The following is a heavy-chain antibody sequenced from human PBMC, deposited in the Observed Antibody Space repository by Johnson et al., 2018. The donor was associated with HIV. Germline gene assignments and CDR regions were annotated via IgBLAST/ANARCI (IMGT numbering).Heavy chain of an antibody. D-gene: IGHD1-26*01. J-gene: IGHJ3*02. CDR3: AGGGRVIVGTGGAFEI. V-gene: IGHV3-30*04. CDR1: GFTFSSYA. Sequence: QVQLVESGGGLVQPGGSLRVSCAASGFTFSSYAIHWVRQAPGKGLEWVAIISYDGSNKYYADSVKGRFTISRDNSKNTLYLQMNSLRPEDTAVYYCAGGGRVIVGTGGAFEIWGQGTMVTVSS. CDR2: ISYDGSNK.